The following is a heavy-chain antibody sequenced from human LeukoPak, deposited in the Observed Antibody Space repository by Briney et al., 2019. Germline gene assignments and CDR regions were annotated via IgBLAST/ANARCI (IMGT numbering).Heavy chain of an antibody. CDR3: ARGPRTTARDVYYFDY. V-gene: IGHV3-30*03. D-gene: IGHD1-1*01. J-gene: IGHJ4*02. Sequence: GRSLRLSCAASGFTFSSYGMHWVRQAPGKGLEWVAVISYDGSNKYYADSVKGRFTIPRDNSKNTLYLQMNSLRAEDTAVYYCARGPRTTARDVYYFDYWGQGTLVTVSS. CDR1: GFTFSSYG. CDR2: ISYDGSNK.